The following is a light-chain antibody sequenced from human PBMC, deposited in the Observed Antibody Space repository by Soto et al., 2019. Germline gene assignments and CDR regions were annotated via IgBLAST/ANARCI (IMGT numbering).Light chain of an antibody. CDR1: QSISSW. J-gene: IGKJ1*01. CDR2: DAS. Sequence: IQMTDSPSTLSASAGDIVTITCRASQSISSWLAWYQQKPGKAPKLMIYDASSLESGVPSRFSGSGSGTEFTLTISSLQPDDFATHYCQQYNSYPWTFGQGTKVDI. V-gene: IGKV1-5*01. CDR3: QQYNSYPWT.